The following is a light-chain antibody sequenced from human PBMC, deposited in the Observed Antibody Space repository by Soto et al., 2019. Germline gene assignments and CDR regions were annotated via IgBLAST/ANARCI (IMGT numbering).Light chain of an antibody. V-gene: IGLV2-14*01. CDR3: SSYTSSSFYV. CDR1: SSDVGGYNY. J-gene: IGLJ1*01. CDR2: DVS. Sequence: QLVLTQPASVYGSPGQSITISCTGTSSDVGGYNYVSWYQQHPGKAPKLMIYDVSNRPSGVSNRFSGSKSGNTASLTISGLQAEDEADYYCSSYTSSSFYVFGTGTKLTVL.